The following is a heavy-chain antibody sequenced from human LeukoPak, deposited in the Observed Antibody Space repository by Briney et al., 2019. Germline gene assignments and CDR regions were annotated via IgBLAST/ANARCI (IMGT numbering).Heavy chain of an antibody. J-gene: IGHJ4*02. CDR3: AREGDRHDYGDYLPYY. Sequence: SEKVSCKASGGSFSSYAISWVRQAPGQGREWMGGIIPIFGTANYAQKFQGRVTITADESTSTAYMELSSLRSEDTAVYYCAREGDRHDYGDYLPYYWGQGTLVTVSS. D-gene: IGHD4-17*01. CDR1: GGSFSSYA. CDR2: IIPIFGTA. V-gene: IGHV1-69*13.